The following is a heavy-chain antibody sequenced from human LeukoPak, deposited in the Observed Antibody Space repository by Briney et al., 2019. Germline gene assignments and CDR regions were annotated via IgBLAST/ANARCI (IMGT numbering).Heavy chain of an antibody. V-gene: IGHV3-7*01. CDR2: IKQDGSGK. CDR3: ARDKFGSSWGFDY. J-gene: IGHJ4*02. D-gene: IGHD6-13*01. CDR1: GFTFSSYW. Sequence: GGSLRLSCAASGFTFSSYWMSWVRQAPGKGLEWVANIKQDGSGKYYVDSVKGRFTISRDNAKNSLYLQMNSLRAEDTAVYYCARDKFGSSWGFDYWGQGTLVTVSS.